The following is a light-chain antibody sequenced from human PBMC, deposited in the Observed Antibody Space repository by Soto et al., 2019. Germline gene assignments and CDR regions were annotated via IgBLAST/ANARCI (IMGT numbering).Light chain of an antibody. CDR3: QQYSGSPPYT. V-gene: IGKV3-20*01. CDR1: QGVSNSY. CDR2: AAS. Sequence: EIVLTQSPGTLSLSPGERATLSCRASQGVSNSYLAWYQQKPGQAPRLLMYAASSRATGIPDRFSGSGSGTDFTPTINMLEPEDSSRYYWQQYSGSPPYTFGQGTKLEIK. J-gene: IGKJ2*01.